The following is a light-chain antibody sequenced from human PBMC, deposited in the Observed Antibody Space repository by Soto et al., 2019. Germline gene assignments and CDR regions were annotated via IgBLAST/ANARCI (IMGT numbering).Light chain of an antibody. CDR3: QQRSNWPPVT. J-gene: IGKJ4*01. CDR2: DAP. V-gene: IGKV3-11*01. Sequence: SVCTQAPSTRSLSPGETSTLCSRTGQHVTSYTDWYQQKTGQAPRLLLYDAPTRATGIPARFSGSGSGTDFTPPTSSIEPADFAVYYCQQRSNWPPVTFGGGTKVDIK. CDR1: QHVTSY.